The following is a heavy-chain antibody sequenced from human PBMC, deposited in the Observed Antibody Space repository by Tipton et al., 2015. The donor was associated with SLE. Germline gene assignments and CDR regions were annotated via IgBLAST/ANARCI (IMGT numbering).Heavy chain of an antibody. D-gene: IGHD4-23*01. CDR3: ARDTDYGGNYFDY. Sequence: TLSLTCAVSGGSISGGGYSWSWIRQPPGKGLEWIGYIYHSGSTYYNPSLKSRVTMSVDRSKNQFSLKLSSVTAADTAVYYCARDTDYGGNYFDYRGQGTLVTVSS. V-gene: IGHV4-30-2*01. J-gene: IGHJ4*02. CDR2: IYHSGST. CDR1: GGSISGGGYS.